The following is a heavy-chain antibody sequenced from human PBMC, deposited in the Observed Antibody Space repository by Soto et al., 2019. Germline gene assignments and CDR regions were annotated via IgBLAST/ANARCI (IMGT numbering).Heavy chain of an antibody. CDR2: IYYSGTT. CDR3: ARDWRHNGDDGGYYYYAMDV. Sequence: SETLSLTCTVSGASISSGGYYSLIRQHPGKDLEWIGYIYYSGTTYYNPSLKSRVSITIDTSNNQFSLKLSSVTAADTAVYYCARDWRHNGDDGGYYYYAMDVWGQGTTVTVSS. J-gene: IGHJ6*02. V-gene: IGHV4-31*03. CDR1: GASISSGGYY. D-gene: IGHD1-1*01.